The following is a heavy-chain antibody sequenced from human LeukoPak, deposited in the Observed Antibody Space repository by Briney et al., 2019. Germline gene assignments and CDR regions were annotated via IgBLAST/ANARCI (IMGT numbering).Heavy chain of an antibody. CDR1: GFTFSSYS. J-gene: IGHJ4*02. CDR3: ARVGEVSSGWYYNY. CDR2: ISSSSSYI. V-gene: IGHV3-21*01. Sequence: GGSLRLSCAASGFTFSSYSMNWVRQAPGKGLEWVSSISSSSSYIYYADSVKGRFTISRDNAKNSLYLQMDSLRAEDTAVYYCARVGEVSSGWYYNYWGQGTLVTVSS. D-gene: IGHD6-19*01.